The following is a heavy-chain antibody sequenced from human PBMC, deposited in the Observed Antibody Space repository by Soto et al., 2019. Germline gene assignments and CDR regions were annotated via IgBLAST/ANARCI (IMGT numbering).Heavy chain of an antibody. D-gene: IGHD3-3*01. V-gene: IGHV5-10-1*01. J-gene: IGHJ5*02. CDR1: GYSFTKYW. CDR2: IDPSDSYT. CDR3: ARHKIFANWFDP. Sequence: PGESLKISCKGSGYSFTKYWIAWVRQMPGKGLEWMGRIDPSDSYTNYSPSFQGHVTISADKSISTAYLQWSSLKASDTAMYYCARHKIFANWFDPWGQGTLVTVSS.